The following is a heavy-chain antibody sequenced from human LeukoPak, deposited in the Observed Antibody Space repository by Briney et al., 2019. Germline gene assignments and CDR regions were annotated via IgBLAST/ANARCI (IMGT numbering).Heavy chain of an antibody. Sequence: GGSLRLSCAASGFTFSSYSMNWVRQAPGKGLEWISYIWISSGNTKYADSVKGRFTISGDKAKNSVYLQMTSLRVEDTAVYYCARDPKYAFDNWGQGTLVTVSS. CDR3: ARDPKYAFDN. D-gene: IGHD2-2*01. V-gene: IGHV3-48*01. CDR1: GFTFSSYS. CDR2: IWISSGNT. J-gene: IGHJ4*02.